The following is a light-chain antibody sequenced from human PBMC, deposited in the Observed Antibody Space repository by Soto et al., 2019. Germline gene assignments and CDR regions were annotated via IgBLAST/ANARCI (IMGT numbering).Light chain of an antibody. Sequence: QSVLTQPPSVSAAPGQKVTISCSGSSSNIGDNYVSWYQQLPGTAPKLLIYESNKRPSGIPDRFAGSKSGTSATLGITGLQTGDEADYNCGTWDSSLTAYVYGTGTKLTVL. V-gene: IGLV1-51*02. CDR2: ESN. J-gene: IGLJ1*01. CDR3: GTWDSSLTAYV. CDR1: SSNIGDNY.